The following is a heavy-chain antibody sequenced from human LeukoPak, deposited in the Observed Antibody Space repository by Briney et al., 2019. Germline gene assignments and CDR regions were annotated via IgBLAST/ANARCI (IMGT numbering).Heavy chain of an antibody. D-gene: IGHD1-26*01. CDR3: ARNLGAHGPMFDP. CDR2: ISAYNGNT. CDR1: GYTFTSYG. J-gene: IGHJ5*02. Sequence: ASVKVSCKASGYTFTSYGISWVRQAPGQGLEWMGWISAYNGNTNYAQKLQGRVTITADKSTSTAYMELSSLRSEDTAVYYCARNLGAHGPMFDPWGQGTLVTVSS. V-gene: IGHV1-18*01.